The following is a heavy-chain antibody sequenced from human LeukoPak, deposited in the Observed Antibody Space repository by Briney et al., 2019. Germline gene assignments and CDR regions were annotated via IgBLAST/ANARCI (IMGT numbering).Heavy chain of an antibody. V-gene: IGHV1-8*01. D-gene: IGHD4-17*01. CDR3: ARAPAHSMTTVTTPDY. Sequence: ASVKVSCKASGYTFTSYDINWVRQATGQGHEWMGWMNPNSGNTGYAQKFQGRVTMTRNTSISTAYMELSSLRSEDTAVYYCARAPAHSMTTVTTPDYWGQGTLVTVSS. J-gene: IGHJ4*02. CDR1: GYTFTSYD. CDR2: MNPNSGNT.